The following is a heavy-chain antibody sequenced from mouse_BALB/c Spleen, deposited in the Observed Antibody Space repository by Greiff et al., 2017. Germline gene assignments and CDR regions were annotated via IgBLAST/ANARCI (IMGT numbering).Heavy chain of an antibody. CDR3: AKEKNYGYFDY. CDR2: IDPANGNT. D-gene: IGHD1-1*01. Sequence: VQLQQSGAELVKPGASVKLSCPASGFNIKDTYMHWVKQRPEQGLEWIGRIDPANGNTKYDPKFQGKATITADTSSNTAYLQLSSLTSEDTAVYYCAKEKNYGYFDYWGQGTTLTVSS. J-gene: IGHJ2*01. CDR1: GFNIKDTY. V-gene: IGHV14-3*02.